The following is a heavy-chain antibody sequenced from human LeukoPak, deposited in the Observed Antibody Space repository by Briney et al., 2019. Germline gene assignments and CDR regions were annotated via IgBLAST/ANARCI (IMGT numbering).Heavy chain of an antibody. Sequence: SETLSLTCAVYGGSFSDYYWTWIRQPPGKGLEWIGEINHSGSPNNNPSLKSRVSISFDTSKNQFSLKLTSVTAADKAVYYCGSRRTAMFGVIKGPSDYWGQGALVTVSS. D-gene: IGHD3-3*01. V-gene: IGHV4-34*01. CDR3: GSRRTAMFGVIKGPSDY. CDR1: GGSFSDYY. J-gene: IGHJ4*02. CDR2: INHSGSP.